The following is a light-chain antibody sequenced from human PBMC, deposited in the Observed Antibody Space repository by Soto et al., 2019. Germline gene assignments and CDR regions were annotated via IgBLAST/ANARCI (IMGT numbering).Light chain of an antibody. V-gene: IGLV4-60*02. CDR2: LEGSGSY. J-gene: IGLJ3*02. CDR3: ETWDSNIQWV. CDR1: SGHSSYI. Sequence: QSVLTQSSSASASLGSSVKLTCTLSSGHSSYIIAWHQQQPGKAPRYLMKLEGSGSYNKWSGVPDRFSGSSSGADRYLTISNLQFEDEADYYCETWDSNIQWVVGGGTKLTFL.